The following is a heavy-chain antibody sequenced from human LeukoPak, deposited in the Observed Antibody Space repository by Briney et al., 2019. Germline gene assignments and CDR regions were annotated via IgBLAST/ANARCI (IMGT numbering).Heavy chain of an antibody. CDR3: ARGDGEDCSSTSCCTPNFDY. CDR2: IYYSGST. V-gene: IGHV4-59*08. CDR1: GGSISSYY. J-gene: IGHJ4*02. Sequence: SETLSLTCTVSGGSISSYYWSWIRQPPGKGLEWIGYIYYSGSTNYNPSLKSRVTISVDTSKNQFSLKLSSVTAADTAVYYCARGDGEDCSSTSCCTPNFDYWGQGTLVTVSS. D-gene: IGHD2-2*02.